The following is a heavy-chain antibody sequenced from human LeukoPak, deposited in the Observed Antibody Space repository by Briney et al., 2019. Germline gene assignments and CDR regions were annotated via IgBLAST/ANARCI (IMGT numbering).Heavy chain of an antibody. CDR2: ISSSSNTI. CDR3: AVSDYFDY. V-gene: IGHV3-48*01. D-gene: IGHD5/OR15-5a*01. CDR1: GLPLSPYS. J-gene: IGHJ4*02. Sequence: GGSLGFPFEASGLPLSPYSLNWVRQAPGKGLEWVSYISSSSNTIYDADSVKGRFTISRDNAKNSLYLQMNSLRAEDTAVYYCAVSDYFDYWGQGTLVTVSS.